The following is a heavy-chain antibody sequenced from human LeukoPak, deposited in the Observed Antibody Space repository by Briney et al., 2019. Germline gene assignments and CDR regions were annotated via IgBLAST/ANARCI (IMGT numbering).Heavy chain of an antibody. CDR1: GYTFTSYG. Sequence: ASVKVSCKASGYTFTSYGISWVRQAPGQGLEWMGWISAYNGNTNYAQKLQGRVTMTTDTSTSTAYMELRSLRSDDTAVYYCARDMYRSGRVPFDYWGQGTLVTVAS. CDR2: ISAYNGNT. CDR3: ARDMYRSGRVPFDY. D-gene: IGHD6-19*01. V-gene: IGHV1-18*01. J-gene: IGHJ4*02.